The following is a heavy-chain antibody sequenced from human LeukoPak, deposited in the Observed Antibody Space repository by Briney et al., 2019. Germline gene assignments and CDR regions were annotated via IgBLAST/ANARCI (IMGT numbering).Heavy chain of an antibody. Sequence: ASETLSLTCTVSGGSISSDDYYWSWIRQPPGKGLEWIRYIYYSGSTYYNPSLKSRVTISVDTSKNQFSLKLSSVTAADTAVYYCARVGRIVGAAQDAFDIWGQGTMVTVSS. CDR3: ARVGRIVGAAQDAFDI. CDR1: GGSISSDDYY. J-gene: IGHJ3*02. D-gene: IGHD1-26*01. V-gene: IGHV4-30-4*08. CDR2: IYYSGST.